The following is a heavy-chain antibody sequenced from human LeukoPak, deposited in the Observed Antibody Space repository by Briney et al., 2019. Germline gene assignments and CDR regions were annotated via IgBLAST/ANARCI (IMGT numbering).Heavy chain of an antibody. CDR2: ISGSGDNT. V-gene: IGHV3-23*01. CDR3: ARGSTHLCSGGSCRPRNYFDY. Sequence: GGSLRLSCAASGFTFSSYAMSWVRQVPGKGLEWVSVISGSGDNTYYADSVEGRFTISRDNSKNMLYLQMNSLRAEDTAVYYCARGSTHLCSGGSCRPRNYFDYWGQGTLVTVSS. D-gene: IGHD2-15*01. J-gene: IGHJ4*02. CDR1: GFTFSSYA.